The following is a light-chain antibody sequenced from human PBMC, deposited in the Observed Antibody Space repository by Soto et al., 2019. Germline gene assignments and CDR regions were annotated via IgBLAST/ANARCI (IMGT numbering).Light chain of an antibody. CDR1: QSISTY. CDR2: AAS. V-gene: IGKV1-39*01. CDR3: QQNYRAPWT. Sequence: DIQMTQSPSSLSASGGDRVTVTCRASQSISTYVNWYQHKPGKAPKVVIYAASTLPSGVPSRFSGSGSGTDFTLTINNLQPDDIATYYCQQNYRAPWTFGQGTKVEVK. J-gene: IGKJ1*01.